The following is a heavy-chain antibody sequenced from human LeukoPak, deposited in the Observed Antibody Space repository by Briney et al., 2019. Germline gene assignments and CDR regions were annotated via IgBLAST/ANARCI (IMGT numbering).Heavy chain of an antibody. Sequence: GGSLRLSCAASGFTFSNYAMNWVRRAPGKGLEWVSTIATIDGSTFYADFVKGRFTISRDNSKETLYLQMNSLRAEDTAVYYCAKPEITVTTGLGCWGQGTLVTVSS. CDR3: AKPEITVTTGLGC. J-gene: IGHJ4*02. V-gene: IGHV3-23*01. D-gene: IGHD4-17*01. CDR1: GFTFSNYA. CDR2: IATIDGST.